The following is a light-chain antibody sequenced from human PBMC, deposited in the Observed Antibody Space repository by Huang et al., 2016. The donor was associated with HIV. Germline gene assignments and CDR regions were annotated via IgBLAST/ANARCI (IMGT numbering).Light chain of an antibody. Sequence: EIVMTQSPATLSLSPGERATLSCRASQSVSSNLAWYQQKPGQAPRLLIYAASTRATDIPARFSGRGSGTEFTLTISSLQPEDFAVYFCQQYNNWPWTFGQGTKVEIK. CDR3: QQYNNWPWT. V-gene: IGKV3-15*01. J-gene: IGKJ1*01. CDR2: AAS. CDR1: QSVSSN.